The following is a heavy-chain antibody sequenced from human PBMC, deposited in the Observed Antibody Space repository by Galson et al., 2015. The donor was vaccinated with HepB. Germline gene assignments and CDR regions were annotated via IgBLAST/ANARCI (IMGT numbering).Heavy chain of an antibody. Sequence: SVKVSCKVSGYTLTELSMHWVRQAPGKGLEWMGGFDPEDGETIYAQKFQGRVTMTEDTSTDTAYMELSSLRSEDTAVYYCAGGHDSSGSTSWYWSLQRAYYYYGMDVWGQGTTVTVSS. CDR2: FDPEDGET. CDR3: AGGHDSSGSTSWYWSLQRAYYYYGMDV. J-gene: IGHJ6*02. D-gene: IGHD3-22*01. CDR1: GYTLTELS. V-gene: IGHV1-24*01.